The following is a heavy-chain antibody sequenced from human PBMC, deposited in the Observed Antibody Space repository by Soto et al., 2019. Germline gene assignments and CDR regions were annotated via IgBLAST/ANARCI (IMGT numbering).Heavy chain of an antibody. D-gene: IGHD2-2*01. CDR1: GFTFSDYT. J-gene: IGHJ5*01. CDR2: ISSLSTYI. V-gene: IGHV3-21*06. Sequence: EVQLVESGGGLVKQGESLRLSCAASGFTFSDYTMNWLRQAPGKGLEWVSSISSLSTYIYYADSLKGRFTISRDNAKYSLYLQMNGLRAEDTSIYYCARGPPSPGSGTRCQPKWVDSWGQGTLVTVSS. CDR3: ARGPPSPGSGTRCQPKWVDS.